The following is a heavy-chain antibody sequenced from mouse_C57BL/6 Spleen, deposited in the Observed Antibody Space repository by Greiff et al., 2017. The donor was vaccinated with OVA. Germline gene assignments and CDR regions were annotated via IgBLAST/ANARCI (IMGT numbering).Heavy chain of an antibody. CDR1: GFTFTDYY. V-gene: IGHV7-3*01. Sequence: EVMLVESGGGLVQPGGSLSLSCAASGFTFTDYYMSWVRQPPGKALEWLGFIRNKANGYTTEYSASVKGRFTISRDTSQRILYLQMNALRAEDSATYYCARNGYAWLAYWGQGTLVTVSA. CDR3: ARNGYAWLAY. CDR2: IRNKANGYTT. D-gene: IGHD2-2*01. J-gene: IGHJ3*01.